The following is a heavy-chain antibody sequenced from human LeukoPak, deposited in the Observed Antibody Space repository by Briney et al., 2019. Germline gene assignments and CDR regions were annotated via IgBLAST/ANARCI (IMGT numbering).Heavy chain of an antibody. Sequence: PGGSLRLSCAASGFTFSDYYMSWIRQAPGKGLEWVSYISSSGSTIYYADSVKGRFTISRDNAKNSLYLQMNSLRAEDTAVYYCARGGSHRPITMVRGVIIIDNWFDPWGQGTLVTVSS. J-gene: IGHJ5*02. V-gene: IGHV3-11*01. D-gene: IGHD3-10*01. CDR3: ARGGSHRPITMVRGVIIIDNWFDP. CDR2: ISSSGSTI. CDR1: GFTFSDYY.